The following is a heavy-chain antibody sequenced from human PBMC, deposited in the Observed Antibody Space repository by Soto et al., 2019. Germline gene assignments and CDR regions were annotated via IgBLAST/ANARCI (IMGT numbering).Heavy chain of an antibody. V-gene: IGHV4-59*01. CDR2: IYYSGST. D-gene: IGHD6-25*01. CDR3: ARGPGIAAAESYYYYGMDV. J-gene: IGHJ6*02. Sequence: SETLSLTCTVSGGSISSYYWSWIRQPPGKGLEWIGYIYYSGSTSYNPSLKSRVTISVDTSKNQFSLRLTSVSAADTAVYYCARGPGIAAAESYYYYGMDVWGQGTTVTVSS. CDR1: GGSISSYY.